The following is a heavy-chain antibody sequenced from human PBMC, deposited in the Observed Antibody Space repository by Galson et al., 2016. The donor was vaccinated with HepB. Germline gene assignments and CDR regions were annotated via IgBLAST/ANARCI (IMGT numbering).Heavy chain of an antibody. Sequence: SLRLSCAASGFTFHTYEMNWVRQAPGRGLEWLSYISLRGSTIYYADSVKGRFTISRDNAKNSLLLQMNNLRAEDTAVYYCARDGGNSGGFCYGLDVWGQGTTVTVSS. CDR1: GFTFHTYE. J-gene: IGHJ6*02. V-gene: IGHV3-48*03. CDR3: ARDGGNSGGFCYGLDV. D-gene: IGHD4-23*01. CDR2: ISLRGSTI.